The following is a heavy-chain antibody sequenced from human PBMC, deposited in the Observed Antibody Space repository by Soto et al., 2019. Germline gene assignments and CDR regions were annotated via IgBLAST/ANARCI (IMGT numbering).Heavy chain of an antibody. D-gene: IGHD3-22*01. J-gene: IGHJ4*02. CDR3: ARADAPYYYDYSGFYFGY. V-gene: IGHV4-61*05. CDR1: GGSVTASNY. Sequence: QLQLEESGPGLVKPSETLSLTSTVSGGSVTASNYWGWIRQPPGKGLEWIGSTASYNPSLKSRVTISVDTSKNQFSLKLNSVTTADTAVYYCARADAPYYYDYSGFYFGYWGQGTLVTVSP. CDR2: TA.